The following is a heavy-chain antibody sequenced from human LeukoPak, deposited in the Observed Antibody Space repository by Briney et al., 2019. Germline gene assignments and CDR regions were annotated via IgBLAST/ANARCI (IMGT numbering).Heavy chain of an antibody. V-gene: IGHV4-59*08. J-gene: IGHJ5*02. Sequence: PSETLSLTCSVSGDSMSGYYWSWIRQPPGRGLEWIGYMYYSGTTSYNPSLKSRVTLSTDTSKNHFSLKLYSVTAADTAVYYCARHDNYPRFGRGFDPWGQGFLVTVTS. D-gene: IGHD3-10*01. CDR1: GDSMSGYY. CDR3: ARHDNYPRFGRGFDP. CDR2: MYYSGTT.